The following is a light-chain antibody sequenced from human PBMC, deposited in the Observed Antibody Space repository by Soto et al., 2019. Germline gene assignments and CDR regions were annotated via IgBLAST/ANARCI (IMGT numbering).Light chain of an antibody. CDR3: QQRSNWPPIT. CDR2: GAS. V-gene: IGKV3-15*01. J-gene: IGKJ5*01. Sequence: EIVMMQSPATLSVSPGERATLSCWASQSIGTKLAWFQEKPGQAPRLLIYGASTRATGVPARFSGSGSGTEFTLTISSLQSEDFAVYFCQQRSNWPPITFGQGTRLEIK. CDR1: QSIGTK.